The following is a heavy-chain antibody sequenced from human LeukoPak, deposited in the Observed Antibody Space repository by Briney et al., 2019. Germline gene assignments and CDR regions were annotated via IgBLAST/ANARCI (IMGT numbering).Heavy chain of an antibody. V-gene: IGHV1-69*13. J-gene: IGHJ4*02. CDR2: IIPIFGTA. Sequence: SVKVSCKASGGTFSSYAISWVRQAPGQGLEWMGGIIPIFGTANYARKFQGRVTITADESTSTAYMELSSLRSEDTAVYYCARGDPWYSGGYYSDYWGQGTLVTVSS. CDR3: ARGDPWYSGGYYSDY. D-gene: IGHD1-26*01. CDR1: GGTFSSYA.